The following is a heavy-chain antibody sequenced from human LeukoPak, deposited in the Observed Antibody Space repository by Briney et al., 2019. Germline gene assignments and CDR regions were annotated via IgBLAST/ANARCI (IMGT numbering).Heavy chain of an antibody. D-gene: IGHD4/OR15-4a*01. J-gene: IGHJ4*02. CDR1: GYTFTTYN. CDR2: MNPNSGNT. V-gene: IGHV1-8*03. Sequence: ASVKVSCKASGYTFTTYNINWVRQATGQGLEWMGWMNPNSGNTGYAQKFQGRVTITRNTSISTAYMELSSLRSEDTAVYYCARGYGDYVDYWGQGTLVTVSS. CDR3: ARGYGDYVDY.